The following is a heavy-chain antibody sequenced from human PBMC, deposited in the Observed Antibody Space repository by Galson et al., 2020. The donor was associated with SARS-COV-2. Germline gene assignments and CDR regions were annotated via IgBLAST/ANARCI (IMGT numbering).Heavy chain of an antibody. J-gene: IGHJ4*02. CDR1: DASISSAGYY. D-gene: IGHD6-25*01. V-gene: IGHV4-30-4*01. Sequence: SETLSLTCTVSDASISSAGYYWSWIRQPPGKGLEWIGYIRYDDITYYNPSLKSRVIISINTSKNQFSLKLTSVTAADTAMYYCARDNRGYALLDYWGQGTPVTVSA. CDR2: IRYDDIT. CDR3: ARDNRGYALLDY.